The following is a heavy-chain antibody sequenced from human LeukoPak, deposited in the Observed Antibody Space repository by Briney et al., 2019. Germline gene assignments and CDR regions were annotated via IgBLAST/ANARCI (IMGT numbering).Heavy chain of an antibody. Sequence: GGSLRLSCAASGFTFSSYRMNWVREAPGEGLEWVSSISSSSYIYYADSVKGRFTISRDNAKNSLYLQMNSLRAEDTAVYYCARWEQWLVHAFDYWGQGTLVTVSS. V-gene: IGHV3-21*01. CDR3: ARWEQWLVHAFDY. CDR2: ISSSSYI. CDR1: GFTFSSYR. J-gene: IGHJ4*02. D-gene: IGHD6-19*01.